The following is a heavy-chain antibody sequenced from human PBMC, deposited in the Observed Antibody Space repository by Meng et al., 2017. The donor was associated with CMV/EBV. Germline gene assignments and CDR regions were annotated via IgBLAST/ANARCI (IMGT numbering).Heavy chain of an antibody. CDR1: GGTFSSYA. Sequence: QAQLGKSGAEVKKPGSSVKVSCKASGGTFSSYAISWVRQAPGQGLEWMGGIIPIFGTANYAQKFQGRVTITADESTSTAYMELSSLRSEDTAVYYCARNQPSRGWSHEDYWGQGTLVTVSS. CDR2: IIPIFGTA. D-gene: IGHD2-15*01. CDR3: ARNQPSRGWSHEDY. V-gene: IGHV1-69*12. J-gene: IGHJ4*02.